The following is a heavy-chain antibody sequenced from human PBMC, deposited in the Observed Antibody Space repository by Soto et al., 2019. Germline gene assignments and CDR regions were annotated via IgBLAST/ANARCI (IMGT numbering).Heavy chain of an antibody. J-gene: IGHJ6*02. CDR2: IIPIFGTA. V-gene: IGHV1-69*13. Sequence: SVKVSCKASGGTFSSYAISWVRQAPGQGLEWMGGIIPIFGTANYAQKFQGRVTITADESTSTAYMELSSLRSEDTAVYYCALYKKPYYYYGMDVWGQGTTVTVSS. D-gene: IGHD1-20*01. CDR3: ALYKKPYYYYGMDV. CDR1: GGTFSSYA.